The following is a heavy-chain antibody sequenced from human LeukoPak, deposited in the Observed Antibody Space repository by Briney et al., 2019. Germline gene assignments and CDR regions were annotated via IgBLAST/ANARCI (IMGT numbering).Heavy chain of an antibody. V-gene: IGHV4-61*01. CDR3: AREAPLLPAAAPRLGYYYGMDV. Sequence: SETLSLTCTVSGGSVSSGSYYWSWIRQPPGKGLEWIGYIYYSGSTNYNPSLKSRVTISVDTSKNQFSLKLSSVTAADTAVYYCAREAPLLPAAAPRLGYYYGMDVWGKGTTVTVSS. J-gene: IGHJ6*04. CDR1: GGSVSSGSYY. D-gene: IGHD2-2*01. CDR2: IYYSGST.